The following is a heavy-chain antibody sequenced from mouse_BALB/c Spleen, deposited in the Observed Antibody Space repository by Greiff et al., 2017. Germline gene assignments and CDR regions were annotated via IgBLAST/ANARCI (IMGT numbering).Heavy chain of an antibody. D-gene: IGHD2-2*01. CDR3: ARGGYPYYFDY. CDR1: GFTFTDYY. J-gene: IGHJ2*01. CDR2: IRNKANGYTT. Sequence: EVQRVESGGGLVQPGGSLRLSCATSGFTFTDYYMSWVRQPPGKALEWLGFIRNKANGYTTEYSASVKGRFTISRDNSQSILYLQMNTLRAEDSATYYCARGGYPYYFDYWGQGTTLTVSS. V-gene: IGHV7-3*02.